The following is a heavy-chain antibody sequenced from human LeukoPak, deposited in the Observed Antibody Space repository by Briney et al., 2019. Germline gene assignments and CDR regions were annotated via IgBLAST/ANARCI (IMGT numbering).Heavy chain of an antibody. Sequence: PSETLSLTCTVSGGSISSGDYCWSWIRQPPGKGLEWIGYIYYSGSTYYTPFLKSHVTISVDTYKNQFSLNIRPVNATDAAFYSSARDRFCSGSYYGQGTLVTVSS. CDR2: IYYSGST. CDR3: ARDRFCSGSY. V-gene: IGHV4-30-4*08. D-gene: IGHD3-10*02. CDR1: GGSISSGDYC. J-gene: IGHJ4*02.